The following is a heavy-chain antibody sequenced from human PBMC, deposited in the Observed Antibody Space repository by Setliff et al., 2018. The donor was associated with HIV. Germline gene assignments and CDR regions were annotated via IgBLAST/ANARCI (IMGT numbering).Heavy chain of an antibody. Sequence: PGGSLRLSCAASGFTLSDHWMHWVRQVPGKGLVWVSRTNNDGSITNYADFVKGRFTMSRDSAKNTLYLQMNSLRAEDTAVYYCAREEGNTPTAYYLHYWGQGTLVTVSS. CDR2: TNNDGSIT. V-gene: IGHV3-74*01. CDR3: AREEGNTPTAYYLHY. D-gene: IGHD3-10*01. J-gene: IGHJ4*02. CDR1: GFTLSDHW.